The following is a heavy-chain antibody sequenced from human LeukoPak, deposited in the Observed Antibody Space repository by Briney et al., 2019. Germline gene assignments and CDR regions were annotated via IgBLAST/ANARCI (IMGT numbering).Heavy chain of an antibody. J-gene: IGHJ4*02. CDR2: LSGDGSST. D-gene: IGHD6-13*01. CDR3: GRDYWYLPDY. V-gene: IGHV3-74*03. Sequence: GGSLRLSCVASGFTFSTYWMHWVRQAPGKGLLWVSRLSGDGSSTEYADSLKGRFTISRDNSKNTVYLQMNSLRTEDTAVYYCGRDYWYLPDYWGQGTLVTVSS. CDR1: GFTFSTYW.